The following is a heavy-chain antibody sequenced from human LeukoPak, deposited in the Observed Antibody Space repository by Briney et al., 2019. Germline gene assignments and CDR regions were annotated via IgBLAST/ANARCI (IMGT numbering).Heavy chain of an antibody. CDR2: IIPIFGTA. Sequence: SVKVSCKASGGTFSSYAISWVRQAPGQGLEWMGGIIPIFGTANYAQKFQGRVTMTEDTSTDTAYMELSSLRSEDTAVYYCATDLHGDYSSSIFDYWGQGTLVTVSS. CDR3: ATDLHGDYSSSIFDY. D-gene: IGHD4-17*01. J-gene: IGHJ4*02. CDR1: GGTFSSYA. V-gene: IGHV1-69*06.